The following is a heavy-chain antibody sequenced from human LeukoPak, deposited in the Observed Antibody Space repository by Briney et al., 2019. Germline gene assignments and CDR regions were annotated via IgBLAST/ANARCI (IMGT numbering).Heavy chain of an antibody. V-gene: IGHV4-34*01. CDR1: GGSFSGYY. J-gene: IGHJ5*02. CDR2: INHSGGT. CDR3: ARRRACSSTSCYRTYNWFDP. Sequence: PSETLSLTCAVYGGSFSGYYWSWIRQPPGKGLEWIGEINHSGGTNYNPSLKSRVTISVDTSKNQFSLKLSSVTAADTAVYYCARRRACSSTSCYRTYNWFDPWGQGTLVTVSS. D-gene: IGHD2-2*02.